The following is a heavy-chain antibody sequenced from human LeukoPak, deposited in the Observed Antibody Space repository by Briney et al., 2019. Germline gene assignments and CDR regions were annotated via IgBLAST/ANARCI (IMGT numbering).Heavy chain of an antibody. CDR2: ISYDGSNK. V-gene: IGHV3-30-3*01. CDR3: ARAPSGIAAAGTEDY. J-gene: IGHJ4*02. D-gene: IGHD6-13*01. CDR1: GFTFSSYA. Sequence: PGRSLRLSCAASGFTFSSYAMHWVRQAPGKGLEWVAVISYDGSNKYYADSVKGRFTISRDNSKNTLYLQMNSLRAEDTAVYYCARAPSGIAAAGTEDYWGQGTLVTVSS.